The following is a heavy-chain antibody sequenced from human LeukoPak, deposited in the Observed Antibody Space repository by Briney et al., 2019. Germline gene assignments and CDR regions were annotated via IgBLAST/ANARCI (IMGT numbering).Heavy chain of an antibody. CDR3: ATRLGYCSGGSCYVPDY. V-gene: IGHV4-39*01. D-gene: IGHD2-15*01. J-gene: IGHJ4*02. CDR1: GGSISSSSYY. Sequence: PSETLSLTCTVSGGSISSSSYYWGWIRQPPGKGLEWIGSIYYSGSTYYNPSLKSRVTISVDTSKNQFSLKLSSATAADTAVYYCATRLGYCSGGSCYVPDYWGQGTLVTVSS. CDR2: IYYSGST.